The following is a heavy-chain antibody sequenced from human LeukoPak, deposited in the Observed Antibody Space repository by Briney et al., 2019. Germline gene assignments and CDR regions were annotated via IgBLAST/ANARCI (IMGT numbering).Heavy chain of an antibody. CDR2: IYTSGST. CDR1: GGSISSGSYY. D-gene: IGHD6-13*01. CDR3: ARSEQQLVFDY. Sequence: SQTLSLTCTVSGGSISSGSYYWSWIRQPAGKGLEWIGRIYTSGSTNYNPSLKSRVTISVDTSKNQFSLKLSSVTAADTPVYYCARSEQQLVFDYWGQGTLVTVSS. J-gene: IGHJ4*02. V-gene: IGHV4-61*02.